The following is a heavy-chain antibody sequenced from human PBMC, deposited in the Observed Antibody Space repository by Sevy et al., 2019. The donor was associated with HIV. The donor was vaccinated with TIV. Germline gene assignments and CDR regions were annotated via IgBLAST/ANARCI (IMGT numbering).Heavy chain of an antibody. CDR3: ARDEGSGGYSLRGMDV. V-gene: IGHV3-33*01. Sequence: GGSLRLSCAASGFTFSSYGMHWVRQAPGKGLEWVAVIWYDGSNKYYADSVKGRFTISRDNSKNTLYLQMNSLRAEDTAVYYCARDEGSGGYSLRGMDVWGQGTTVTVSS. CDR2: IWYDGSNK. J-gene: IGHJ6*02. D-gene: IGHD3-10*01. CDR1: GFTFSSYG.